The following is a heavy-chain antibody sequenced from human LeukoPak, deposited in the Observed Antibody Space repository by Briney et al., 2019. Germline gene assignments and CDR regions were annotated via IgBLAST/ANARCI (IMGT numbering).Heavy chain of an antibody. CDR1: GFTFSSYS. Sequence: GGSLRLSCAASGFTFSSYSMNWVRQAPGKGLEWVSCISSSSSTIYYADSVKGRFTISRDNAKNSLYLQMNSLRAEDTAVYYCARDILLWFGELEGYYYYGMDVWGQGTTVTVSS. CDR3: ARDILLWFGELEGYYYYGMDV. CDR2: ISSSSSTI. D-gene: IGHD3-10*01. J-gene: IGHJ6*02. V-gene: IGHV3-48*01.